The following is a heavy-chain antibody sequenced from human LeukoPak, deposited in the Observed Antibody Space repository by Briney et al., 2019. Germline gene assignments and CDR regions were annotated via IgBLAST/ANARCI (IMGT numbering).Heavy chain of an antibody. CDR1: GYTFTSYG. Sequence: ASVKVSCKASGYTFTSYGISWVRQAPGQGLEWMGWISAYNGNTNYAQKLQGRVTMTTDTSTSTAYMELRSLRSDDTAVYYSARLMITFRGVIVQNWFDPWGQGTLVTVSS. J-gene: IGHJ5*02. D-gene: IGHD3-16*02. CDR3: ARLMITFRGVIVQNWFDP. V-gene: IGHV1-18*01. CDR2: ISAYNGNT.